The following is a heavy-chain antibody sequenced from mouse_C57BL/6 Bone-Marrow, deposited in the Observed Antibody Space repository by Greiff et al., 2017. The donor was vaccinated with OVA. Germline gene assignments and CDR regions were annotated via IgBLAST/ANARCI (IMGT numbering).Heavy chain of an antibody. CDR1: GFTFSDYG. J-gene: IGHJ4*01. CDR2: ISRGSSTI. CDR3: ARLHCGSSYEDYYAMDY. V-gene: IGHV5-17*01. D-gene: IGHD1-1*01. Sequence: EVMLVESGGGLVKPGGSLKLSCAASGFTFSDYGMHWVRQAPEKGLEWVAYISRGSSTIYYADTVKGRVTISRDNSKNTPFLQITSLTSEDTAMYYCARLHCGSSYEDYYAMDYWGQGTSVTVSA.